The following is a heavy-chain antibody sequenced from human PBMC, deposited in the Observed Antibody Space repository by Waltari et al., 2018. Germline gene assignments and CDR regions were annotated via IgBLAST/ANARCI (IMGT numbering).Heavy chain of an antibody. CDR3: ARDYRGIAVAGEGMDV. CDR1: GGTFSSYA. D-gene: IGHD6-19*01. Sequence: QVQLVQSGAEVKKPGSSVKVSCKASGGTFSSYAISWVRQDPGQGLEWMGGIIPIFGTANYAQKFQGRVTITADESTSTAYMELSSLRSEDTAVYYCARDYRGIAVAGEGMDVWGQGTTVTVSS. CDR2: IIPIFGTA. J-gene: IGHJ6*02. V-gene: IGHV1-69*13.